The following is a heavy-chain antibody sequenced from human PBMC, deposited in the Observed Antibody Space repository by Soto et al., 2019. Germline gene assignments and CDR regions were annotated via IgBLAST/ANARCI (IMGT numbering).Heavy chain of an antibody. Sequence: XETRSLTCTVAGCSISSYCWSWIRQPPGKGLEWIGYIYYSGSTNYNPSLKSRVTISVDTSENQFSLKLSSVTAADTAVYYCARFHYYYGMDVWGQGTTVTVSS. J-gene: IGHJ6*02. V-gene: IGHV4-59*01. CDR2: IYYSGST. CDR1: GCSISSYC. CDR3: ARFHYYYGMDV.